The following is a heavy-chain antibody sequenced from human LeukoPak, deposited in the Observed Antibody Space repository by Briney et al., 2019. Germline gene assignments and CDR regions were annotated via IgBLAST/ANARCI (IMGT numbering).Heavy chain of an antibody. V-gene: IGHV3-23*01. Sequence: SGGSLRLSCAASGFTFSSYAVSWVRQAPGKGLEWVSAITGSGGYTYYADSVKGRFTISRDNSKNTLYLQMNSLRAEDTAIYYCAKVGVAGGYYWFDPWGQGTLVTVSS. CDR1: GFTFSSYA. J-gene: IGHJ5*02. CDR2: ITGSGGYT. D-gene: IGHD6-19*01. CDR3: AKVGVAGGYYWFDP.